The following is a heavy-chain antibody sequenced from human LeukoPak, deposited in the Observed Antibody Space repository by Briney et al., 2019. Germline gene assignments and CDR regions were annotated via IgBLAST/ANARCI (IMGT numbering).Heavy chain of an antibody. CDR2: IWYDGSNK. Sequence: GGSLRLSCAASGFTSSSYSMHWVRQAPGKGLEWVAVIWYDGSNKYYAASVKGRFTISRDNSKNTLYLQMNSLRAEDTAACYCATDTIEVLRFLEWANDAFDIWGQGTMVTVSS. CDR1: GFTSSSYS. J-gene: IGHJ3*02. CDR3: ATDTIEVLRFLEWANDAFDI. D-gene: IGHD3-3*01. V-gene: IGHV3-33*08.